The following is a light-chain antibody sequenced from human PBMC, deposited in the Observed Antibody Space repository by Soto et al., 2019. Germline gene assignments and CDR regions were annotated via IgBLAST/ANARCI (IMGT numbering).Light chain of an antibody. CDR2: KAS. V-gene: IGKV1-5*03. J-gene: IGKJ1*01. Sequence: DIQMTQSPSTLSASVGDRVTITCRASQSISSWLAWYQQKPGKAPKLLISKASSLESGVPSRFSGSVSGTEFTITIISLQPDDFATYYCQQYNSYWTFGQGTKVDIK. CDR1: QSISSW. CDR3: QQYNSYWT.